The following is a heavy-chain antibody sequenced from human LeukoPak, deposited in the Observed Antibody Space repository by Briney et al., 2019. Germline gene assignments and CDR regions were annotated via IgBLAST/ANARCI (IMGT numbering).Heavy chain of an antibody. V-gene: IGHV3-7*01. Sequence: GGSLRLSCGASGFTFSSHWMTWVRQAPGKGLEWVASVKEDVSEKYYVDSVKGRFTISRDNARNTLYLQIKSLRVEDTAVYYCAGGVAAFQHGGQAPLVTAPS. J-gene: IGHJ1*01. D-gene: IGHD2-15*01. CDR2: VKEDVSEK. CDR3: AGGVAAFQH. CDR1: GFTFSSHW.